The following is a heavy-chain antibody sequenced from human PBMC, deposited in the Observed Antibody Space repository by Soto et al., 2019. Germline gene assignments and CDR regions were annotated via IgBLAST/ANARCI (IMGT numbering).Heavy chain of an antibody. CDR2: ISGGGDST. V-gene: IGHV3-23*01. J-gene: IGHJ4*02. CDR1: GFTFSSHV. CDR3: AKDPLTSITLAGIELDY. D-gene: IGHD6-19*01. Sequence: GGSLRLSCAASGFTFSSHVMTWVRQAPGKGLEWVSVISGGGDSTYYADSVKGRFAISKDNSKNTLHLQMNSLRAEDTAVYYCAKDPLTSITLAGIELDYWGQGTLVTVSS.